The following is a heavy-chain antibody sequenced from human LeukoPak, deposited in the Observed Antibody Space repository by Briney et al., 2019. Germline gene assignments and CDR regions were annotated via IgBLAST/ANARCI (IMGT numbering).Heavy chain of an antibody. V-gene: IGHV4-39*01. D-gene: IGHD6-13*01. CDR1: GGSISSSSYY. J-gene: IGHJ5*02. Sequence: KPSETLSLTCSVCGGSISSSSYYWGWIRQPPGKGLEWIGSIYYSGSTYYNPSLKSRVTISVDTSKNQFSLKLSSVTAADTAVYYCARRVAAAGTAFDPWGQGTLVTVSS. CDR3: ARRVAAAGTAFDP. CDR2: IYYSGST.